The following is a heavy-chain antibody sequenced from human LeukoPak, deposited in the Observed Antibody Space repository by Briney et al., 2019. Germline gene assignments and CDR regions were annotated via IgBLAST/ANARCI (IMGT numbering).Heavy chain of an antibody. V-gene: IGHV3-23*01. Sequence: GGSLRLSCAASGFTFSSYTMSWVRQAPGKGLEWVSGISSSGSRTYYADSVKGRFTISRDNYKNTLYLQMNSLRAEDTAIYYCAKQSPLNIAVEGPFDCWGQGTLVTVS. D-gene: IGHD6-19*01. CDR2: ISSSGSRT. J-gene: IGHJ4*02. CDR1: GFTFSSYT. CDR3: AKQSPLNIAVEGPFDC.